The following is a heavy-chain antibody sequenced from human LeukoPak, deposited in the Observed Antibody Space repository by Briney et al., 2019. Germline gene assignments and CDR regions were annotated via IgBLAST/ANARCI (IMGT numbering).Heavy chain of an antibody. V-gene: IGHV4-34*01. D-gene: IGHD2-2*01. Sequence: PSETLSLTCAVYGGSFSGYYWSWIRQPPGKGLEWIGGINHSGSTNYNPSLKSRVTISVDTSKNQFSLKLSSVTAADTAVYYCARGPRKYCSSTSCHPRAFDYWGQGTLVTVSS. CDR3: ARGPRKYCSSTSCHPRAFDY. CDR2: INHSGST. J-gene: IGHJ4*02. CDR1: GGSFSGYY.